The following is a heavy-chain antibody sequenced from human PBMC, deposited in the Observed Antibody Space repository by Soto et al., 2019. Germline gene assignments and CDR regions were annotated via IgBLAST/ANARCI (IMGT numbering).Heavy chain of an antibody. CDR3: ARDIVVPAAYYYYGMDV. CDR2: IYTSGST. J-gene: IGHJ6*02. V-gene: IGHV4-4*07. D-gene: IGHD2-2*01. Sequence: SETLSLTCTVSGGSISSYYWSWIRQPAGKGLEWIGRIYTSGSTNYNPSLRSRVTMSVDTSKNQFSLKLSSVTAADTAVYYCARDIVVPAAYYYYGMDVWGQGTTVTVSS. CDR1: GGSISSYY.